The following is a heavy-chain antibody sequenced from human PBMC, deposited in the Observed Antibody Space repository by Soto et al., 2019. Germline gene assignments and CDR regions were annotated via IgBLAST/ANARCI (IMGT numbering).Heavy chain of an antibody. Sequence: EVQLVESGGSLVKPGGSLRLSCAASGFSFRTPWMAWVRQAPGKGLEWVGRIKSKSAGETTDYADPVKGRFTISRDDSKDTLYLHMDSLETGDTAVYFCSTGSPFSGSVFDYWGQGTLVTVSS. CDR1: GFSFRTPW. V-gene: IGHV3-15*05. J-gene: IGHJ4*02. D-gene: IGHD1-26*01. CDR3: STGSPFSGSVFDY. CDR2: IKSKSAGETT.